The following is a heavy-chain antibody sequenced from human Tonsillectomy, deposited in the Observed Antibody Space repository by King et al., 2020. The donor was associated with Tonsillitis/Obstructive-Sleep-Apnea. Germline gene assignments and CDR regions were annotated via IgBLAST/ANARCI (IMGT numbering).Heavy chain of an antibody. CDR2: IKGKADGGTT. D-gene: IGHD3-3*01. CDR1: GFSFTNAW. V-gene: IGHV3-15*01. J-gene: IGHJ3*02. CDR3: TTDGGIGPRPIFDI. Sequence: VQLVESGGGLVKPGGSLRLSCAASGFSFTNAWMSWVRQTPGKGLEWVGRIKGKADGGTTDYAAPVKGRVTISRDDPKTTVYLQMSSLKTEDTAVYYCTTDGGIGPRPIFDIWGQGTMVTVSS.